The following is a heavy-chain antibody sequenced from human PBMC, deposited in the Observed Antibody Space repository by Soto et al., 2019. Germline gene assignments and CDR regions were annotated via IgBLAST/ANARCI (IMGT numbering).Heavy chain of an antibody. Sequence: SETLSLTCAVSGGSISSTNWWNWVRQPPGKGLEWIGEIDHSGSTNYNPSLKSRVTMSVDKPKNQFSLKLSSVTAADTAVYYCVRDSGNGWKDYWGQGTLVTVSS. CDR1: GGSISSTNW. V-gene: IGHV4-4*02. D-gene: IGHD6-19*01. J-gene: IGHJ4*02. CDR2: IDHSGST. CDR3: VRDSGNGWKDY.